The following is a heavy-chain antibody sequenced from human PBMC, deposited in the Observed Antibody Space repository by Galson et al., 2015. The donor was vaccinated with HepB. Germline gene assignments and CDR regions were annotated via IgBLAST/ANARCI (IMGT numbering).Heavy chain of an antibody. CDR3: AKDGPKFYDFWSGFHEVMDV. CDR2: ISYDESNK. D-gene: IGHD3-3*01. J-gene: IGHJ6*02. CDR1: GFTFSNYA. Sequence: SLRLSCAASGFTFSNYAMHWVRQAPGKGLEWVAVISYDESNKYYANFVKGRFTISRDNSKNTLYLQMNSLRAEDTAVYYCAKDGPKFYDFWSGFHEVMDVWGQGTTVTVSS. V-gene: IGHV3-30*18.